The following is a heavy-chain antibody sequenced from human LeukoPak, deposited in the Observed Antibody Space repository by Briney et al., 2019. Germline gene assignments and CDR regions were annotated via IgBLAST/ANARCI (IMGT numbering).Heavy chain of an antibody. CDR2: INCCGRKT. Sequence: GASLRLSCAASVFTFSSYAMSWVRQAPGRGLEWVSLINCCGRKTSYAHSVKGRFTISRDNPKITLYLQINSLTAEETAVYYCASALTVVVTLGFYYWGQGTLVTVS. D-gene: IGHD4-23*01. V-gene: IGHV3-23*01. CDR3: ASALTVVVTLGFYY. CDR1: VFTFSSYA. J-gene: IGHJ4*02.